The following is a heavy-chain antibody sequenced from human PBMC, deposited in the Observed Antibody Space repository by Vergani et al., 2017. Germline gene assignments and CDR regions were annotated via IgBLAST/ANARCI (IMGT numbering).Heavy chain of an antibody. D-gene: IGHD4-17*01. CDR1: GFTFSSYE. V-gene: IGHV3-48*03. CDR3: ARGDDYGDYVDY. J-gene: IGHJ4*02. Sequence: EVQLVESGGGLVQPGGSLRLSCAASGFTFSSYEMNWVRQAPGKGLEWVSYISSSGSTIYYADSVKGRFTISRDNAKNSRYLQMNSLRDEDTAVYYCARGDDYGDYVDYWGQGTLVTVSS. CDR2: ISSSGSTI.